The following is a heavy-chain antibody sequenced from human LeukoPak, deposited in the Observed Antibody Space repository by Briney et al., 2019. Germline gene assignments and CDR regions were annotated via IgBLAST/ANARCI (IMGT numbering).Heavy chain of an antibody. CDR2: IIAILGIA. J-gene: IGHJ5*02. CDR1: GGTFSSYT. CDR3: ARARVPWPAARWFDP. V-gene: IGHV1-69*02. D-gene: IGHD2-2*01. Sequence: SVKVSCKASGGTFSSYTISWVRQAPGQGLEWMGRIIAILGIANYAQKFQGRVTITADKSTSTAYMELSSLRSEDTAVYYCARARVPWPAARWFDPWGQGTLVTVSS.